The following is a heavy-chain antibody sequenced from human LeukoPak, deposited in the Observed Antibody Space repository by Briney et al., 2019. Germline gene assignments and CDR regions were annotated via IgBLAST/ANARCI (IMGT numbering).Heavy chain of an antibody. CDR1: GFTFGGFN. Sequence: GGSLRLSCAVSGFTFGGFNMNWVRQAPGLGLEWVASISSSSSYIYNADSVKGRFTISRDNAKNSLYLQMRRLRAEDTAVYYCARDGAGHYFDYWGQGTLVTVSS. J-gene: IGHJ4*02. CDR3: ARDGAGHYFDY. D-gene: IGHD1-14*01. V-gene: IGHV3-21*04. CDR2: ISSSSSYI.